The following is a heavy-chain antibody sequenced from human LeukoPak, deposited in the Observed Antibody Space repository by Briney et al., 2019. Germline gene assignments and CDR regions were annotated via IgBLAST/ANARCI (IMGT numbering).Heavy chain of an antibody. Sequence: SGGSLRLSCAASGFTFSSYAMHWVRQAPGKGLEWVAFISYDGSDKYYADSVKGRFTISRDNSKNTLYLQMNSLRAEDTAVYYCAKPHRAHDAFDIWGQGTMVTVSS. V-gene: IGHV3-30-3*02. CDR3: AKPHRAHDAFDI. CDR1: GFTFSSYA. CDR2: ISYDGSDK. J-gene: IGHJ3*02.